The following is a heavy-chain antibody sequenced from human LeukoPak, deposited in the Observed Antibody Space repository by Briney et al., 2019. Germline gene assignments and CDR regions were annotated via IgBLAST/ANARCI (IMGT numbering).Heavy chain of an antibody. CDR3: ATAPSYSGRNNTDY. CDR2: ISYDGSNK. D-gene: IGHD5-12*01. CDR1: GFTFSDFG. Sequence: PGGSLRLSCAASGFTFSDFGMHWVRQAPGKGLEWVAVISYDGSNKYYGDSVKGRFTLSRDNSRSTLFLHMNSLRPEDTAVYYCATAPSYSGRNNTDYWGQGTLVTVSS. J-gene: IGHJ4*02. V-gene: IGHV3-30*03.